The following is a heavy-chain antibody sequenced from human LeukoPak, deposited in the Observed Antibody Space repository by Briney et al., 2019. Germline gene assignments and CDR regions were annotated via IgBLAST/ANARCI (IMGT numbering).Heavy chain of an antibody. CDR2: ISAYNGNT. CDR3: ARVLEGAFDI. CDR1: GYTFTSYG. Sequence: SVKVSCKASGYTFTSYGISWVRQAPGQGLEWMGWISAYNGNTNYAQKLQGRATMTTDTAANTAYMELRNLRSDDTAVYYCARVLEGAFDIWGQGTMVTVSS. V-gene: IGHV1-18*01. J-gene: IGHJ3*02.